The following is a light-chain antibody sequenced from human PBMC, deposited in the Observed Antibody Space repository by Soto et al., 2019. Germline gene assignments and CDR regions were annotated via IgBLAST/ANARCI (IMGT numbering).Light chain of an antibody. Sequence: QSVLTQPPSTSGTPGQGVAISCSGSRSNIGSRTVNWYQQLPGTAPKLLVYGNDQRPSGVPDRFSGSKSGTSASLAISGLQSEDEADYYCAAWDDSLSDVAFGGGTKLTVL. CDR2: GND. CDR1: RSNIGSRT. CDR3: AAWDDSLSDVA. V-gene: IGLV1-44*01. J-gene: IGLJ2*01.